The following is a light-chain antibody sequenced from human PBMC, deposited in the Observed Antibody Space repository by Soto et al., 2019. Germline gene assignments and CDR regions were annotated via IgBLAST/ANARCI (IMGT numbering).Light chain of an antibody. J-gene: IGKJ5*01. CDR2: AAS. Sequence: DIQMTQSPSSVSASVGDRVTITCRASQGISRWLAWYQQKPGKAPKLLIYAASNLQSGVPSRFSGSGSGTDFTLTISSLQPEDFATYYCQQATSFPPTFGQGTRLEIK. CDR3: QQATSFPPT. CDR1: QGISRW. V-gene: IGKV1-12*01.